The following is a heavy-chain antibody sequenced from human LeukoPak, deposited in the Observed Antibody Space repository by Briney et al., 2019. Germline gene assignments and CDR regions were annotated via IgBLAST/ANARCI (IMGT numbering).Heavy chain of an antibody. CDR3: ARDREEVTARAQMDV. CDR2: IYNDGNT. D-gene: IGHD2-21*02. Sequence: PGGSLRLSCAVSGFTVSSNHMSWVRQAPGKGLEWVSVIYNDGNTYYTDSVKGRFTISRDNSKNTVFLQMNSLRAEDTATYYCARDREEVTARAQMDVWGKGTTVTVSS. CDR1: GFTVSSNH. J-gene: IGHJ6*04. V-gene: IGHV3-53*01.